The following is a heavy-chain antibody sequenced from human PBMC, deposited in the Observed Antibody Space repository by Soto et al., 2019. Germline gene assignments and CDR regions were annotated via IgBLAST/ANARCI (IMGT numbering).Heavy chain of an antibody. J-gene: IGHJ4*02. CDR3: ARDLGSEQWFFDN. V-gene: IGHV4-31*03. CDR2: IHNSGST. Sequence: SETLSLTCLVSGASVSGDGSYCSWIRQHPGKGLEFIGYIHNSGSTYSNPSLENRVAMSIDTSKNQFSLRLSSVTAADSAVYFCARDLGSEQWFFDNWGQGILVTVSS. D-gene: IGHD6-19*01. CDR1: GASVSGDGSY.